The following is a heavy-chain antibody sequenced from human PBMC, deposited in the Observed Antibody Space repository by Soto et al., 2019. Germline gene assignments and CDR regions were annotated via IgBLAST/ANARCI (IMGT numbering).Heavy chain of an antibody. Sequence: GGSLRLSCAASGFSFSSCNMNWVRQAPGKGLECVSSIGSISNYIYYADSVKGRFTISRDNANNSLYLQMNRLRAEDTAVYYCASFWSRLRGGDFDSWGQGTLVTVSS. J-gene: IGHJ4*02. CDR3: ASFWSRLRGGDFDS. CDR2: IGSISNYI. CDR1: GFSFSSCN. D-gene: IGHD3-3*01. V-gene: IGHV3-21*06.